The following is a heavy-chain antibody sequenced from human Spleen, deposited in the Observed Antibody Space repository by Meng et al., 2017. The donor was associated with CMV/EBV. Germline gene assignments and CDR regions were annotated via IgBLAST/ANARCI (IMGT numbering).Heavy chain of an antibody. J-gene: IGHJ6*02. CDR1: GFSLSTSGMC. D-gene: IGHD6-13*01. V-gene: IGHV2-70*20. CDR2: IDWDDDK. Sequence: SGPTLVKPTQTLTLTCTFSGFSLSTSGMCVSWVRQPPGKALEWLALIDWDDDKYCSTSLKTRLTISKDTSKNQVVLTMTNMDPVDTATYYCARIPGPSAGRNYYYYGMDVWGQGTTVTAP. CDR3: ARIPGPSAGRNYYYYGMDV.